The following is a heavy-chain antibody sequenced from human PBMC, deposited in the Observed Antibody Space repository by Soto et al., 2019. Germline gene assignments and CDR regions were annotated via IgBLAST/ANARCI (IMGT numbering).Heavy chain of an antibody. CDR1: GFTFSSYA. D-gene: IGHD3-3*01. V-gene: IGHV3-30-3*01. Sequence: LRLSCAASGFTFSSYAMHWVRQAPGKGLEWVAVISYDGSNKYYADSVKGRFTISRDNSKNTLYLQMNSLRAEDTAVYYCARDGDDFWSGYYKAYYYYYGMDVWGQGTTVTVSS. J-gene: IGHJ6*02. CDR3: ARDGDDFWSGYYKAYYYYYGMDV. CDR2: ISYDGSNK.